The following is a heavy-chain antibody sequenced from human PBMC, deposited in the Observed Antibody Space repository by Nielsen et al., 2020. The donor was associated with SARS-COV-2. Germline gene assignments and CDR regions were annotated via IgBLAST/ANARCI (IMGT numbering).Heavy chain of an antibody. CDR3: ARRCTSCYVYGMDV. J-gene: IGHJ6*02. V-gene: IGHV3-48*03. CDR2: ISSSGSTI. Sequence: GGSLRLSCAASGFTFSSYEMNWVRQAPGKGLEWVSYISSSGSTIYYADSVKGRFTISRDNAKNSLYLQMNSLRAEDTAVYYCARRCTSCYVYGMDVWGQGTTVTVSS. CDR1: GFTFSSYE. D-gene: IGHD2-2*01.